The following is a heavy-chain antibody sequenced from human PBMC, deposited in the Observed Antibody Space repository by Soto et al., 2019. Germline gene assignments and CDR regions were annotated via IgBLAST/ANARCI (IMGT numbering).Heavy chain of an antibody. D-gene: IGHD6-13*01. V-gene: IGHV3-9*01. CDR3: AKEVIAAAGTAYYFDY. J-gene: IGHJ4*02. CDR2: ISWNSGSI. Sequence: GGSLRLSCAASGFTFDDYAMHWVRQAPGKGLEWVSGISWNSGSIGYADSVKGRFTISRDNAKNSLYLQMNSLRAEDTALYYCAKEVIAAAGTAYYFDYWGQGTLVTVSS. CDR1: GFTFDDYA.